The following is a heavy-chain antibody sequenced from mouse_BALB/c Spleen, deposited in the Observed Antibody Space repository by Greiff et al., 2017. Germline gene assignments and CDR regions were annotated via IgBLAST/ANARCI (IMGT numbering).Heavy chain of an antibody. V-gene: IGHV5-17*02. CDR2: ISSGSSTI. J-gene: IGHJ4*01. D-gene: IGHD2-3*01. Sequence: EVQGVESGGGLVQPGGSRKLSCAASGFTFSSFGMHWVRQAPEKGLEWVAYISSGSSTIYYADTVKGRFTISRDNPKNTLFLQMTSLRSEDTAMYYCAREGLYDYYAMDYWGQGTSVTVSS. CDR3: AREGLYDYYAMDY. CDR1: GFTFSSFG.